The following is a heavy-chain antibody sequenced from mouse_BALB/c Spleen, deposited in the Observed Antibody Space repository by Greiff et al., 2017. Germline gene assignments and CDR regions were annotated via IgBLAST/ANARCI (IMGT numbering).Heavy chain of an antibody. Sequence: VQLQQSGPELVKPGASVKMSCKASGYTFTSYVMHWVKQKPGQGLEWIGYINPYNDGTKYNEKFKGKATLTSDKSSSTAYMELSSLTSEDSAVYYCARGYYYGSSYVGAMDYWGQGTSVTVSS. J-gene: IGHJ4*01. CDR3: ARGYYYGSSYVGAMDY. CDR1: GYTFTSYV. CDR2: INPYNDGT. V-gene: IGHV1-14*01. D-gene: IGHD1-1*01.